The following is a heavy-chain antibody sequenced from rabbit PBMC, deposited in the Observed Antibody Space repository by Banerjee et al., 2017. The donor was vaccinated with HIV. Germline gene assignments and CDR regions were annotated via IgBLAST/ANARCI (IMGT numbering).Heavy chain of an antibody. CDR3: ARSSAYYNL. D-gene: IGHD1-1*01. CDR2: IFTDSGDA. CDR1: GFSFSSNT. Sequence: QSLEESGGDLVKPGASLTLSCTASGFSFSSNTMSWVRQAPGKGLEWIGCIFTDSGDAYYASWAKGRFTISKTSSTTVTLQMTSLTAADTATYFCARSSAYYNLWGQGTLVTVS. J-gene: IGHJ4*01. V-gene: IGHV1S40*01.